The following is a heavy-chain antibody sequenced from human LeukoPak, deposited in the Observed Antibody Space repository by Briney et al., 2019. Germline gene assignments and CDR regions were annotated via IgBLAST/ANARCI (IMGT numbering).Heavy chain of an antibody. V-gene: IGHV1-18*01. D-gene: IGHD1-26*01. Sequence: ASVKVSCKASGYTFTSYGISWVRQAPGQGLEWMGWISAYNGNTNYAQKLQGRVTMTTDTSTSTAYMELRSLRSDDTAVYYCARDRTYSGSYSYFDYWGQGTLVTVSS. CDR1: GYTFTSYG. CDR3: ARDRTYSGSYSYFDY. J-gene: IGHJ4*02. CDR2: ISAYNGNT.